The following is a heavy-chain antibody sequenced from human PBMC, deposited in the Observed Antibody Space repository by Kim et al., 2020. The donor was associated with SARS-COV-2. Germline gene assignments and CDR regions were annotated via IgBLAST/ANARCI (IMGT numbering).Heavy chain of an antibody. CDR1: GGTFSSYA. CDR3: ARGPPAVAESLSQFDP. CDR2: IIPIFGTA. V-gene: IGHV1-69*13. D-gene: IGHD6-19*01. Sequence: SVKVSCKASGGTFSSYAISWVRQAPGQGLEWMGGIIPIFGTANYAQKFQGRVTITADESTSTAYMELSSLRSEDTAVYYCARGPPAVAESLSQFDPWGQGTLVTVSS. J-gene: IGHJ5*02.